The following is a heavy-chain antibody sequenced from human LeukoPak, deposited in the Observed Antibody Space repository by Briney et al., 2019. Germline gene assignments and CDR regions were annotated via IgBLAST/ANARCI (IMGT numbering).Heavy chain of an antibody. D-gene: IGHD1-26*01. J-gene: IGHJ4*02. CDR1: VGTFSSYA. V-gene: IGHV1-69*13. CDR2: IITIFGTA. CDR3: AREVGALKIFDY. Sequence: ASVKVSSKASVGTFSSYAISWVRQSPGQGREWMGGIITIFGTANYAQKFQGRVTITADESMSTAYLELSSLRSEDTAVYYCAREVGALKIFDYWGQGTLVTVSS.